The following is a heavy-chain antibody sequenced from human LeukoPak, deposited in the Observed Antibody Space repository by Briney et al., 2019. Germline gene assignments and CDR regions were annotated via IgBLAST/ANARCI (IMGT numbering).Heavy chain of an antibody. CDR2: ISGSGGSI. CDR3: AKCFDYYYYGMDV. CDR1: GFTFSSYA. V-gene: IGHV3-23*01. Sequence: GGSLRLSCAASGFTFSSYAMSWVRQAPGKGLERVSAISGSGGSIYYADSVKGRFTISRDNSKNTLYLQMNSLRAEDTAVYYCAKCFDYYYYGMDVWGQGTTVTVSS. J-gene: IGHJ6*02.